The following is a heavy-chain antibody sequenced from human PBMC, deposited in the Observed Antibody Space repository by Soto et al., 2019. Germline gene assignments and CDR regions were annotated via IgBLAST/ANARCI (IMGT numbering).Heavy chain of an antibody. CDR3: ARTRGSYEYSGYIPLFYFDY. CDR2: IYYSGST. J-gene: IGHJ4*02. V-gene: IGHV4-59*08. D-gene: IGHD5-12*01. Sequence: PSETLSLTCTVSGGSISSYYWSWIRQPPGKGLEWIGYIYYSGSTNYNPSLKSRVTISVDTSKNQFSLKLSSVTAADTAVYYCARTRGSYEYSGYIPLFYFDYWGQGTLVTVSS. CDR1: GGSISSYY.